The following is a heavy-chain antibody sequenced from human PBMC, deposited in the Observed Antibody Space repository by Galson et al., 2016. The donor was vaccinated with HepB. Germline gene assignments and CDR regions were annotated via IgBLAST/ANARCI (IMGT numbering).Heavy chain of an antibody. Sequence: ETLSPTCTVSGDSISRRTNSWGWIRQPPGKGLEWIGTIDYSANTYYNLSLKSRVTISVDPPKKQFSLKVKSVTAADTAVYYWARFERSGWYLLNWFAPWGQGTLVSVSS. CDR3: ARFERSGWYLLNWFAP. V-gene: IGHV4-39*07. J-gene: IGHJ5*02. CDR1: GDSISRRTNS. D-gene: IGHD6-19*01. CDR2: IDYSANT.